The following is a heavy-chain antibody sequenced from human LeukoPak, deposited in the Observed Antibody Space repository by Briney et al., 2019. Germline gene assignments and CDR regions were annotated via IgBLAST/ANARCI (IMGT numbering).Heavy chain of an antibody. CDR3: ARHSRKDAFDI. V-gene: IGHV4-39*01. J-gene: IGHJ3*02. CDR2: IYYSGST. CDR1: GGSISSSSYY. Sequence: SETLSLTCTVSGGSISSSSYYWGWIRQPPGKGLEWIGSIYYSGSTYYNPSLRSRVTISVDTSKNQFSLKLSSVTAADTAVYYCARHSRKDAFDIWGQGTMVTVSS.